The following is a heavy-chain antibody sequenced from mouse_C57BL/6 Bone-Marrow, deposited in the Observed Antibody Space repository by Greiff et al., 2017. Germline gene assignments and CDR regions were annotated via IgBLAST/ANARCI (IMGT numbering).Heavy chain of an antibody. Sequence: EVQLQQSGPELVKPGASVKISCKASGYTFTDYYMNWVKQSHGKSLEWIGDINPNYGGTSYNQKFKGKATLTVDKSSSTDYMELRSLTSEDSAVYYCARWNDGYYQYYFDYWGQGTTLTVSS. V-gene: IGHV1-26*01. CDR1: GYTFTDYY. CDR3: ARWNDGYYQYYFDY. CDR2: INPNYGGT. J-gene: IGHJ2*01. D-gene: IGHD2-3*01.